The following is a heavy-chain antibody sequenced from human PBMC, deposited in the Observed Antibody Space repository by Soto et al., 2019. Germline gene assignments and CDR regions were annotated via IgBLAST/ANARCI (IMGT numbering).Heavy chain of an antibody. CDR2: IYYSGST. J-gene: IGHJ3*02. CDR3: ARVRRTYDSSGYYANDAFDI. CDR1: GGSISSGDYY. V-gene: IGHV4-30-4*01. Sequence: LSLTCTVSGGSISSGDYYWSWIRQPPGKGLEWIGYIYYSGSTYYNPSLKSRVTISVDTSKNQFSLKLSSVTAADTAVYYCARVRRTYDSSGYYANDAFDIWGQGTMVTVSS. D-gene: IGHD3-22*01.